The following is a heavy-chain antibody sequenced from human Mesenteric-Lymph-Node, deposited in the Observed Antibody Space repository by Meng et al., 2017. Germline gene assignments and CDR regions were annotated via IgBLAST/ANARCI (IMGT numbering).Heavy chain of an antibody. CDR1: GFSFSSNA. CDR2: IRSSGVTA. Sequence: GGSLRLSCAASGFSFSSNAMTWVRQAPGKGLEWVSTIRSSGVTAEYADSVKGRFTISRDNSKNTLYLQMNSLRAEDTALYFCAKDARNDDNNWMRGWFDPWGQGTLVTVSS. V-gene: IGHV3-23*01. CDR3: AKDARNDDNNWMRGWFDP. D-gene: IGHD1-20*01. J-gene: IGHJ5*02.